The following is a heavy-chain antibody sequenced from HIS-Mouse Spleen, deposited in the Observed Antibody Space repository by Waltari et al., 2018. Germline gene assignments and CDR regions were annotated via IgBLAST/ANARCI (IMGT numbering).Heavy chain of an antibody. Sequence: QLQLQESGPGLVKPSETLSLTCTVPGGPLSSSSYYWGWIRQPPGTGLEWIGSIYYSGSTYYNPSLKSRVTISVDTSKNQFSLKLSSVTAADTAVYYCAREIPYSSSWYDWYFDLWGRGTLVTVSS. CDR2: IYYSGST. D-gene: IGHD6-13*01. CDR1: GGPLSSSSYY. CDR3: AREIPYSSSWYDWYFDL. V-gene: IGHV4-39*07. J-gene: IGHJ2*01.